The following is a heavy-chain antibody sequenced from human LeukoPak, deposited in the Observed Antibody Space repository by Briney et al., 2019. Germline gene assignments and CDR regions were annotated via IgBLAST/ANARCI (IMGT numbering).Heavy chain of an antibody. CDR3: ATSTYYYGSGNYYRYAFDI. D-gene: IGHD3-10*01. CDR1: GGSISSYY. CDR2: IYYSGST. V-gene: IGHV4-59*01. J-gene: IGHJ3*02. Sequence: SETLSLTCTVSGGSISSYYWSWIRQSPGKGLEWIGYIYYSGSTNYNPSLKSRVTMSVDTSKNQFSLKLSSVTAADTALYYCATSTYYYGSGNYYRYAFDIWGQGTMVTVSS.